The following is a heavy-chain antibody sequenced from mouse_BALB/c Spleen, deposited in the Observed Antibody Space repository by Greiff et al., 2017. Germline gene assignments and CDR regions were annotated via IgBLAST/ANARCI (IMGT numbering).Heavy chain of an antibody. CDR1: GYTFTSYW. CDR3: ANLRLGYAMDY. CDR2: INPSTGYT. D-gene: IGHD1-2*01. V-gene: IGHV1-7*01. J-gene: IGHJ4*01. Sequence: QVQLQQSGAELAKPGASVKMSCKASGYTFTSYWMHWVKQRPGQGLEWIGYINPSTGYTEYNQKFKDKATLTADKSSSTAYMQLSSLTSEDSAVYYFANLRLGYAMDYWGQGTSVTVSS.